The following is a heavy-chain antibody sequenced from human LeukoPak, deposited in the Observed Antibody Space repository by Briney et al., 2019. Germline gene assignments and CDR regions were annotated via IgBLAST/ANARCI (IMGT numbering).Heavy chain of an antibody. D-gene: IGHD5-18*01. J-gene: IGHJ4*02. CDR1: GGSISTYY. Sequence: SETLSLTCTVSGGSISTYYWSWIRQPPGKGLEWIGYIYYSGSTNYNPSLRSRVTISVDTSKNQFSLKLSSVTAADTAVYYCARETTRGYSYGNDYWGQGTLVTVSS. V-gene: IGHV4-59*12. CDR2: IYYSGST. CDR3: ARETTRGYSYGNDY.